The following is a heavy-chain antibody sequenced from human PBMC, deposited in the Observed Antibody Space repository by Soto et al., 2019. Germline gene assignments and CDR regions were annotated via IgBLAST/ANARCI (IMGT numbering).Heavy chain of an antibody. V-gene: IGHV1-18*01. CDR2: ISPYTGNT. CDR3: VMVDNYVTPTPQDV. CDR1: GYIFVNYG. Sequence: QVQLVQSGYEVKKPGASVKVSCKASGYIFVNYGIAWVRQAPETGLEWMGWISPYTGNTHSATKVQGRLTMTTDTSTSPAYMDLGSLTSDETAVYYCVMVDNYVTPTPQDVWGQGTTVTVSS. D-gene: IGHD3-16*01. J-gene: IGHJ6*02.